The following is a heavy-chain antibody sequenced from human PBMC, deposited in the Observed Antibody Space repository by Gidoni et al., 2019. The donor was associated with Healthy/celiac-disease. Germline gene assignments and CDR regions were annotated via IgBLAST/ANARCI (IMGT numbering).Heavy chain of an antibody. CDR3: ARDEARVTTVTTFGY. Sequence: GKGLEWVAVIWYDGSNKYYADSVKGRFTISRDNSKNTLYLQMNSLRAEDTAVYYCARDEARVTTVTTFGYWGQGTLVTVSS. D-gene: IGHD4-17*01. J-gene: IGHJ4*02. CDR2: IWYDGSNK. V-gene: IGHV3-33*01.